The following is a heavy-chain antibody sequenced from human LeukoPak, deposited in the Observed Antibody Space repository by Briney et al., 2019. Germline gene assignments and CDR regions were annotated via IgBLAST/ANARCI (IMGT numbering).Heavy chain of an antibody. V-gene: IGHV1-69*04. D-gene: IGHD3-22*01. Sequence: ASVKVSCKASGGTFSSYAISWVRQAPGQGLEWMGRINPIFGIANYAQKFQGRVTITADKSTSTAYMELSSLRSEDTAVYYCARDQDYYDSSGYLGYWGQRTLATVSS. CDR3: ARDQDYYDSSGYLGY. J-gene: IGHJ4*02. CDR1: GGTFSSYA. CDR2: INPIFGIA.